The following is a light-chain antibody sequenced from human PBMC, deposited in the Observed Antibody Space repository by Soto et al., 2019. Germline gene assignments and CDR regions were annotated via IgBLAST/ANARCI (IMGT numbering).Light chain of an antibody. J-gene: IGKJ1*01. CDR2: KAS. CDR3: QQSYSTPWT. V-gene: IGKV1-5*03. Sequence: DIQMTQYTSTLSVSVGDRVTITCRASQTISSWLAWYQQKPGRAPKLLIYKASTLKSGVPSRFSGSGSGTDFTLTISSLQPEDFATYYCQQSYSTPWTFGQVTKVDIK. CDR1: QTISSW.